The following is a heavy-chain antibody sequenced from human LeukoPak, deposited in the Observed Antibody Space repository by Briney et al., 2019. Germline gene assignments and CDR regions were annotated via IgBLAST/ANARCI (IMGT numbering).Heavy chain of an antibody. D-gene: IGHD1/OR15-1a*01. Sequence: GGSLRLSCEASGFSFDEYTMHWVRQAPGKGLEWVSLIGYDGGTTYYADSVRGRFTVSRDNSKNSLFLQMSSLRTDDTGFYYCAKDGHYCTATTCYSSWFDPWGQGTLVTVSS. CDR2: IGYDGGTT. J-gene: IGHJ5*02. V-gene: IGHV3-43*01. CDR3: AKDGHYCTATTCYSSWFDP. CDR1: GFSFDEYT.